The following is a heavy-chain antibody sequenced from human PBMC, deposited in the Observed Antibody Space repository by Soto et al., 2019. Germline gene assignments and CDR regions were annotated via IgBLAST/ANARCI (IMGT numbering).Heavy chain of an antibody. CDR3: AAGYCSSTSCYAGYYYYGMDV. Sequence: QVQLVESGGGVVQPGRSLRLSCAASGFTFSSYGMHWVRQAPGKGLEWVAVISYDGSNKYYADSVKGRFTISRDNSKNTLYLQMNSLRAEDTAVYYCAAGYCSSTSCYAGYYYYGMDVWGQGTTVTVSS. CDR1: GFTFSSYG. CDR2: ISYDGSNK. D-gene: IGHD2-2*01. V-gene: IGHV3-30*03. J-gene: IGHJ6*02.